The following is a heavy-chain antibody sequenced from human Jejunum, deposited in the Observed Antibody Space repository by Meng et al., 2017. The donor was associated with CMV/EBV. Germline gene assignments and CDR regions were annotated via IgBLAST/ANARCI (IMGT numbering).Heavy chain of an antibody. CDR2: ISPTGGTM. J-gene: IGHJ4*02. D-gene: IGHD6-6*01. CDR1: GFRFSDYY. CDR3: ARGRVSYTSWSPQGY. Sequence: GFRFSDYYMSWIRQAPGKGLEWVSYISPTGGTMYYADSVKGRFTISRDNAKNSLYLQMNSLRAEDTAVYFCARGRVSYTSWSPQGYWGQGALVTVSS. V-gene: IGHV3-11*04.